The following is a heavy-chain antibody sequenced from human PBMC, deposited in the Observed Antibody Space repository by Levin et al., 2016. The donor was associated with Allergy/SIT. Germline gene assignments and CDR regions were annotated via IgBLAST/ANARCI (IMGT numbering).Heavy chain of an antibody. D-gene: IGHD1-1*01. V-gene: IGHV4-59*01. CDR3: ARGWNEGIYGWFDP. J-gene: IGHJ5*02. CDR1: GDSISSYY. CDR2: ISYSRYT. Sequence: SETLSLTCTVSGDSISSYYWTWIRQPPGKGLDWIGYISYSRYTYYNPSLNSRITMSVDTSHNQFSLRVTSVTAADTAIYYCARGWNEGIYGWFDPWGQGTLVTVSS.